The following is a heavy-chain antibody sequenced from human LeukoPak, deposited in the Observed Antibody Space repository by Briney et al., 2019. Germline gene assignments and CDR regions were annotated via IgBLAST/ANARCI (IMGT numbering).Heavy chain of an antibody. CDR2: ITWNSDFI. CDR1: RFKLDDYA. CDR3: TKEVAIYVWREYRQFDK. J-gene: IGHJ5*02. Sequence: GGSLRLSCAAPRFKLDDYAMHWVLQVPGKGLEWVAGITWNSDFIAFADSLKGRFSISRDNGKNSLFLQMNSLTPEDTAFYYCTKEVAIYVWREYRQFDKWGQGALVTVSS. V-gene: IGHV3-9*01. D-gene: IGHD3-16*01.